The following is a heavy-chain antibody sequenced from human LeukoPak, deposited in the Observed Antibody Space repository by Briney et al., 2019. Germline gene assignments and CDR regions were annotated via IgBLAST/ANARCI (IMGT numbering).Heavy chain of an antibody. J-gene: IGHJ4*02. V-gene: IGHV4-30-2*01. CDR2: IYHSGST. CDR3: ARGRAEIVVVPAAFDY. D-gene: IGHD2-2*01. Sequence: PSETLSLTCTVSGGSISSGGYYWSWIRQPPGKGLEWIGYIYHSGSTYYNPSLKSRVTISVDRSKNQFSLKLSSVTAADTAVYYCARGRAEIVVVPAAFDYWGQGTLVTVSS. CDR1: GGSISSGGYY.